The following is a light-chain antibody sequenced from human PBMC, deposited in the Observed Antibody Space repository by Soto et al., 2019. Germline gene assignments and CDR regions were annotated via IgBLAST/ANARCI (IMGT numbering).Light chain of an antibody. CDR1: QSVSSSY. CDR3: QQYGSSFSTT. Sequence: EIVLTQSPGTLSLSPGERATLSCRASQSVSSSYLAWYQQKPGQAPTLLIYGASSRATGIPDRFSGSGSGTDFTLTISRLEPEDFAVYYCQQYGSSFSTTFGQGTRLEIK. CDR2: GAS. V-gene: IGKV3-20*01. J-gene: IGKJ5*01.